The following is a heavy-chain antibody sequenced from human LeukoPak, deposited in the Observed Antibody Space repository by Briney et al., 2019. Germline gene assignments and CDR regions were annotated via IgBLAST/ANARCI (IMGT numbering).Heavy chain of an antibody. V-gene: IGHV4-34*01. CDR3: ARANGIAVVGPMDV. J-gene: IGHJ6*02. CDR1: GGSFSGYY. Sequence: PSETLSLTCAVYGGSFSGYYWSWIRQPPGKGLEWIGEINHSGSTNYNPSLKSRVTISVDTSKNQFSLKLSSVTAADTAVYYCARANGIAVVGPMDVWGQGTTVTVSS. D-gene: IGHD6-19*01. CDR2: INHSGST.